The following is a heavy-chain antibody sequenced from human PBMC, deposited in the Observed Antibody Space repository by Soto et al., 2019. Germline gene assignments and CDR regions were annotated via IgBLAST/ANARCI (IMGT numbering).Heavy chain of an antibody. CDR2: ITDTGGDT. Sequence: EVQLLESGGDWVQPGGSLRLSCVASGFTFGSRAMSWVRQAPGEGLEWVSIITDTGGDTKYADSVRGRFTISRDNSKNTLYLQMSSLSAEDSAVYYCAGGSKDSYPGSRIFDFWGRGTLVTVSS. J-gene: IGHJ4*02. CDR1: GFTFGSRA. V-gene: IGHV3-23*01. CDR3: AGGSKDSYPGSRIFDF. D-gene: IGHD3-10*01.